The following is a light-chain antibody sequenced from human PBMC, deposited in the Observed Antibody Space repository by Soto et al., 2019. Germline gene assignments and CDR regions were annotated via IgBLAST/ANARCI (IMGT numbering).Light chain of an antibody. Sequence: EIVMTQSPATLSVSPEERATISCRASQSVSSNLAWYQQKPGQAPRLLIYGASTRATGIPARFSGSGSGTDFTLTISSLQSEDFAVYYCQQRRTFGQGTKVDIK. V-gene: IGKV3-15*01. CDR2: GAS. J-gene: IGKJ1*01. CDR3: QQRRT. CDR1: QSVSSN.